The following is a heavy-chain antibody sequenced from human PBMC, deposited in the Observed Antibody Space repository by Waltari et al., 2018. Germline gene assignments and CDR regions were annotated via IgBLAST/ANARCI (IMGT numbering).Heavy chain of an antibody. D-gene: IGHD6-19*01. Sequence: EVQLVESGGGLVQPGGSLRLSCAASGFTFSSYAMSWVRQAPGKGLEWVSALSGSGGSTYYADSVKGRFTISRDNSKNTLYLQMNSLRAEDTAVYYCAKGYSSGWPRGWYFDLWGRGTLVTVSS. J-gene: IGHJ2*01. V-gene: IGHV3-23*04. CDR3: AKGYSSGWPRGWYFDL. CDR2: LSGSGGST. CDR1: GFTFSSYA.